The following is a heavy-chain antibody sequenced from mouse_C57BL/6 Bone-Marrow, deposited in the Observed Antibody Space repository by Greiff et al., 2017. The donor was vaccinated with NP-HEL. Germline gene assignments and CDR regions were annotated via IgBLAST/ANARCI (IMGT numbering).Heavy chain of an antibody. Sequence: QVQLQQPGAELVKPGASVKMSCKASGYTFTSYWITWVKQRPGQGLEWIGDIYPGSGSTNYNEKFKSKATLTVDTSSSTAYMQLSSLTSEDSAVYYCARDITTVVEDYFDYWGQGTTLTVSS. CDR3: ARDITTVVEDYFDY. CDR2: IYPGSGST. CDR1: GYTFTSYW. D-gene: IGHD1-1*01. V-gene: IGHV1-55*01. J-gene: IGHJ2*01.